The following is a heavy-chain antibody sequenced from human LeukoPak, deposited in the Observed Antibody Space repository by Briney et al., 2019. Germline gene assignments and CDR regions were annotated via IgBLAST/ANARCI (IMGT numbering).Heavy chain of an antibody. CDR3: ARDKVTFFDY. J-gene: IGHJ4*02. V-gene: IGHV3-30*01. Sequence: PGRSLRLSCAASGFTFSSYAMHWVRQAPGKGLEWVAVISYDGSNKYYADSVEGRFTISRDNSKNTLYLQMNSLRAEDTAVYYCARDKVTFFDYWGQGTLVTVSS. D-gene: IGHD5-18*01. CDR1: GFTFSSYA. CDR2: ISYDGSNK.